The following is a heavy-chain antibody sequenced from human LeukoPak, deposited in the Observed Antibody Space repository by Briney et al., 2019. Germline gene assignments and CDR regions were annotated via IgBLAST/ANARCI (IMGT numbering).Heavy chain of an antibody. Sequence: PGGSLRLSCAASGFTFSSYGIHWVRQAPGKGLEWVAVISYDGSDKYYADSVKGRFTISRDNSKNTLYLQMNSLRAEDTAVYYCAKGKVDSSGYYFQSPDAFDIWGQGTMVTVPS. J-gene: IGHJ3*02. V-gene: IGHV3-30*18. CDR3: AKGKVDSSGYYFQSPDAFDI. D-gene: IGHD3-22*01. CDR1: GFTFSSYG. CDR2: ISYDGSDK.